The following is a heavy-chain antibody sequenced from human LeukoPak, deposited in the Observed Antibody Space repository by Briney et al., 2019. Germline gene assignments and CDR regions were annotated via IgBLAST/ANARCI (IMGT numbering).Heavy chain of an antibody. CDR2: ISSNGRNT. CDR3: AREDYGSGSYPLDY. V-gene: IGHV3-64*01. D-gene: IGHD3-10*01. J-gene: IGHJ4*02. CDR1: EFTFSSFA. Sequence: PGGSLRLSCAASEFTFSSFALHWVRQAPGKGLEYVSAISSNGRNTYYANSVKGRSTISRDNSKNTLCLQMGSLRAEDMAVYYCAREDYGSGSYPLDYWGQGTLVTVSS.